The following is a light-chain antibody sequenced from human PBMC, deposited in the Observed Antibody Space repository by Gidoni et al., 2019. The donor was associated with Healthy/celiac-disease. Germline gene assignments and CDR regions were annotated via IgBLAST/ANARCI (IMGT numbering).Light chain of an antibody. CDR1: QSISSY. Sequence: DLQMTQSPSSLSASVGDRVTITCRASQSISSYLNWYQQKPGKAPKLLIYAASSLQSGVQSRFSGSGSGTDFTLTISSLQPEDFATYYCQQSYSTPNTFGGGTKVEIK. J-gene: IGKJ4*01. CDR3: QQSYSTPNT. CDR2: AAS. V-gene: IGKV1-39*01.